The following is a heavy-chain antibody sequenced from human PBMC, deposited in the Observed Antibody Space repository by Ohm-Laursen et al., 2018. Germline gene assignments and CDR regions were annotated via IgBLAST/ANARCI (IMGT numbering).Heavy chain of an antibody. Sequence: SLRLSCTASGFTFSHYGMHWVRQAPGKGLEWAAVISYDGSSKYYADSVKGRFTISRDDSKNALYLQMNSLRAEDTAVYYCAKDFQTFTFGYTYGSWGQGTLVTVSS. CDR1: GFTFSHYG. CDR3: AKDFQTFTFGYTYGS. J-gene: IGHJ4*02. V-gene: IGHV3-30*18. CDR2: ISYDGSSK. D-gene: IGHD3-10*01.